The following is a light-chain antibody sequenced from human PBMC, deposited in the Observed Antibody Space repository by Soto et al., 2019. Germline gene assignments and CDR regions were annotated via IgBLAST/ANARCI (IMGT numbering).Light chain of an antibody. CDR1: QSVGSN. Sequence: DMVMTQSPDTLSVSPGERATLSCRASQSVGSNLAWYQQKPGQAPRLLIYDTSTRATGIPVRFSGSGFGTEFTLTISSLQSEDFAVYFCHQYNNWPRTFGQGTKVDIK. CDR2: DTS. J-gene: IGKJ1*01. CDR3: HQYNNWPRT. V-gene: IGKV3D-15*01.